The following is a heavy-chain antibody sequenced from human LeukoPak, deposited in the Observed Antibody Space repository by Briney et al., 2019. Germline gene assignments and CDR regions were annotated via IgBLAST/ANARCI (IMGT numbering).Heavy chain of an antibody. CDR3: ARGYSYIAAAGYDY. CDR2: ISGSGGST. D-gene: IGHD6-13*01. V-gene: IGHV3-23*01. CDR1: GFTFSSYA. J-gene: IGHJ4*02. Sequence: GGSLRLSCAASGFTFSSYAMSWVRQAPGKGLEWVSAISGSGGSTYYADSVKGRFTISRDNSKNTLYLQMNSLRAEDTAVYYCARGYSYIAAAGYDYWGQGTLVTVSS.